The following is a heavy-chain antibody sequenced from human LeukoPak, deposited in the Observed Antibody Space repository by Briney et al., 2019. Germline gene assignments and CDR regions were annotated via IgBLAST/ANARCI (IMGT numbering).Heavy chain of an antibody. Sequence: GGSLRLSCAASGFTFSSYSMNWVRQAPGKGLEWVSYISRSSSTIYYADSVKGRFTISRDNAKNSLYRQMNSLRAEDTALYYCARVGDFGYSYGGTVDAFDIWGQGTMVTVSS. CDR2: ISRSSSTI. CDR3: ARVGDFGYSYGGTVDAFDI. CDR1: GFTFSSYS. J-gene: IGHJ3*02. D-gene: IGHD5-18*01. V-gene: IGHV3-48*04.